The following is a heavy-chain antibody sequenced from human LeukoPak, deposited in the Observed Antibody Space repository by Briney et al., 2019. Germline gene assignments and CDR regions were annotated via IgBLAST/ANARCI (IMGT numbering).Heavy chain of an antibody. CDR3: APLFLPAAKGGDP. V-gene: IGHV4-59*05. D-gene: IGHD2-15*01. J-gene: IGHJ5*02. CDR2: ISFSVST. CDR1: GFTFSDYY. Sequence: LRLSCAASGFTFSDYYMSWVRQAPGNGLGWGGSISFSVSTYSNPSLRSRVTISVETSKNQFSPKLSSGTAADTAVYYCAPLFLPAAKGGDPWGQGTLVTVSS.